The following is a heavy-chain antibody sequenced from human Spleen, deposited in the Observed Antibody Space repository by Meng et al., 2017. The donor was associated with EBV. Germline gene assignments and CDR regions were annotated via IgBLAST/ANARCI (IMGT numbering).Heavy chain of an antibody. V-gene: IGHV1-18*01. CDR2: ISGYHGNT. CDR3: ARGYYDSSGPSDI. J-gene: IGHJ4*02. CDR1: CYTFRSYG. Sequence: GQPGELWAEVNKPWAQVKVSCKSSCYTFRSYGVSWVRQAPVQGLGWMGWISGYHGNTYYAQKLQGRVTMTTDTSTSTAYMELRSLRSDATAVYYCARGYYDSSGPSDIWGQGTLVTVSS. D-gene: IGHD3-22*01.